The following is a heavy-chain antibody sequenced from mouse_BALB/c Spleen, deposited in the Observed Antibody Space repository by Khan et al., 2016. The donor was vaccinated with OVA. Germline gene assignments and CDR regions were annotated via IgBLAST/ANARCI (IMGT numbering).Heavy chain of an antibody. CDR2: INPHIGET. CDR1: GYSFTGYF. V-gene: IGHV1-20*01. J-gene: IGHJ2*01. Sequence: EVQLQQSGPELVRPGASVKISCTASGYSFTGYFMNWVRQSHGKSLEWIGRINPHIGETFYNQRFKDKATLTVDESSSTAHMELRSLTSEDSAVYYCTRIYRSDFDYWGQGTTLTVSS. CDR3: TRIYRSDFDY. D-gene: IGHD1-1*01.